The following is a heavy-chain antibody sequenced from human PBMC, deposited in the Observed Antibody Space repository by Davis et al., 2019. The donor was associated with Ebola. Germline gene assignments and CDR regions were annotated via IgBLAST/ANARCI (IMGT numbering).Heavy chain of an antibody. J-gene: IGHJ6*02. CDR3: ASGDGRGRSYDMDV. D-gene: IGHD3/OR15-3a*01. V-gene: IGHV3-7*03. Sequence: PGGSLRLSCAASGFTFSSYAMSWVRQAPGKGPEWVAIIKPDEGEKYYVDSVKGRFTISRDNAKNSLFLQMDSLRDEDTAMYYCASGDGRGRSYDMDVWGQGTTVTVSS. CDR1: GFTFSSYA. CDR2: IKPDEGEK.